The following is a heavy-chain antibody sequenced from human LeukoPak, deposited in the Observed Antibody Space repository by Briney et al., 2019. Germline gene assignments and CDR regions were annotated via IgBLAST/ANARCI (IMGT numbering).Heavy chain of an antibody. Sequence: PSETLSLTCAVYGGSFSGYYWSWIRQPPGKGLEWIGEINHSGSTNYNPSLKSRVTISVDTSKNQFSLKLSSVTAADTAVYYCARRRVTIFGRAFDIWGQGTMVTVSS. J-gene: IGHJ3*02. CDR2: INHSGST. CDR1: GGSFSGYY. CDR3: ARRRVTIFGRAFDI. V-gene: IGHV4-34*01. D-gene: IGHD3-3*01.